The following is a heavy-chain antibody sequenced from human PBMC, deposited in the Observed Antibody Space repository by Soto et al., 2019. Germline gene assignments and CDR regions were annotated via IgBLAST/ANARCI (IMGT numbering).Heavy chain of an antibody. Sequence: SSETLSLTCTVSGGSISSYYWSWIRQPPGKGLEWIGYIYYSGSTNYNPSLKSRVTISVDTSKNQFSLKLSSVTAADTAMYYCARDPEKSRGYDSNGYYVRDNWFDPWGQGTLVTVSS. J-gene: IGHJ5*02. V-gene: IGHV4-59*01. CDR3: ARDPEKSRGYDSNGYYVRDNWFDP. CDR2: IYYSGST. CDR1: GGSISSYY. D-gene: IGHD3-22*01.